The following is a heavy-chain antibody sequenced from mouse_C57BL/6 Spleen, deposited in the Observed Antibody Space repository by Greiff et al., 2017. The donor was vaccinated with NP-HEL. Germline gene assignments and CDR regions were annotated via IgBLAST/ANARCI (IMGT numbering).Heavy chain of an antibody. CDR2: FYPGSGSI. CDR3: ARHEVDYGSSPPWFAY. Sequence: VKLMESGAELVKPGASVKLSCKASGYTFTEYTIHWVKQRSGQGLEWIGWFYPGSGSIKYNEKFKDKATLTAYKSSSTVYMELSRLTSEDAAVYFCARHEVDYGSSPPWFAYWGQGTLVTVSA. J-gene: IGHJ3*01. V-gene: IGHV1-62-2*01. CDR1: GYTFTEYT. D-gene: IGHD1-1*01.